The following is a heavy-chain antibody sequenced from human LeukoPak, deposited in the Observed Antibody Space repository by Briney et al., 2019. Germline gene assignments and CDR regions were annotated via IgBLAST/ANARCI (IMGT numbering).Heavy chain of an antibody. CDR2: ISWNSGSI. J-gene: IGHJ4*02. D-gene: IGHD5-18*01. CDR1: GFTFDDYA. Sequence: GGSLRLSCAASGFTFDDYAMHWVRQAPGKGLEWVSGISWNSGSIGYADSVKGRFTISRDNAKNSLYLQMNSLRAEDMALYYCTRGDRFRYSYADYWGQGTLVTASS. V-gene: IGHV3-9*03. CDR3: TRGDRFRYSYADY.